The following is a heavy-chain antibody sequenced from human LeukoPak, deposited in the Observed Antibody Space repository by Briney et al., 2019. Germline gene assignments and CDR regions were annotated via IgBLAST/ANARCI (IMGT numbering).Heavy chain of an antibody. CDR2: INPNSGGT. V-gene: IGHV1-2*02. CDR1: GYTFTGYY. D-gene: IGHD2-2*01. J-gene: IGHJ5*02. Sequence: ASVKVSCKASGYTFTGYYMHWVRQAPGQGLEWMGWINPNSGGTNYAQKFQGRVTMTRDMSTSTVYMELSSLRSEDTAVYYCARRYCNTTSCPPVGWFDPWGQGTLVTVSS. CDR3: ARRYCNTTSCPPVGWFDP.